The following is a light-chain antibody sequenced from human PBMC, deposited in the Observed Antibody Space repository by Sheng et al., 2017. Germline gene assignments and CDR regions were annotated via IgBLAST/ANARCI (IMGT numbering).Light chain of an antibody. V-gene: IGKV1-39*01. Sequence: DIQMTQSPSSLSASVGGRVTITCQASQDILKFLNWFQQKPGKAPKLLIFHSSSLQSGAPFRFSGSGSGTDFTLTISSLQPEDFATYYCQQSFSTPFTFGPGTKVDIK. CDR1: QDILKF. J-gene: IGKJ3*01. CDR2: HSS. CDR3: QQSFSTPFT.